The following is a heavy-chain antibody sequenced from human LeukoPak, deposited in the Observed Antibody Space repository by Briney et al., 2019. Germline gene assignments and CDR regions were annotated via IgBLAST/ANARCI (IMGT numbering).Heavy chain of an antibody. CDR2: IYYSGST. CDR1: GGSISSSSYS. J-gene: IGHJ4*02. Sequence: PSETLSLTCTVSGGSISSSSYSWGWIRQPPGKGLEWIGSIYYSGSTYYNPSLKSRVTISVDTSKNQFSLKLSSVTAADTAVYYCARVLYYDSSGYSRVDYWGQGTLVTVSS. D-gene: IGHD3-22*01. V-gene: IGHV4-39*01. CDR3: ARVLYYDSSGYSRVDY.